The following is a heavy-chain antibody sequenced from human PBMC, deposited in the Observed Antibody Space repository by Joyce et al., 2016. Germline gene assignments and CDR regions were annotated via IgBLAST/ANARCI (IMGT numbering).Heavy chain of an antibody. D-gene: IGHD6-19*01. CDR3: TRLGRNGQWLSFDY. V-gene: IGHV4-39*01. Sequence: QVQLRESGPGLVKPSETLSLTCTVSGAPISSTTYYWGWIRQPPGKGLEWVGRSYYTGSTYANPSLKSRGTISVDSSKNQLSLKVTAVTAADTAVYYCTRLGRNGQWLSFDYWGQGALVTVSS. CDR1: GAPISSTTYY. CDR2: SYYTGST. J-gene: IGHJ4*02.